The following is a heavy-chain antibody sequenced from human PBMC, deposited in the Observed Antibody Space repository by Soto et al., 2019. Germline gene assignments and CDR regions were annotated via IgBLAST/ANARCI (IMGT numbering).Heavy chain of an antibody. CDR3: AKRYGSGSYRDCHPSYGLDI. J-gene: IGHJ6*02. Sequence: PGGSLRLSCAASRFTFRNYGMSWVRQGPGKGLEWVSGISPTGEQRFYVDSVKGRFFISRDNSQNTLSLEMSNLRADDTAVYYGAKRYGSGSYRDCHPSYGLDIWGQGTSVTVSS. CDR1: RFTFRNYG. CDR2: ISPTGEQR. D-gene: IGHD3-10*01. V-gene: IGHV3-23*01.